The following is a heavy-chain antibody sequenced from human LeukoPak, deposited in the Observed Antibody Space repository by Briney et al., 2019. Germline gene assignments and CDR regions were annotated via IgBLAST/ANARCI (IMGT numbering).Heavy chain of an antibody. Sequence: GGSLRLSCAASGFTVTSKHMRWVRQAPGKGLECVSLFKSDGTPSYADSVKDRSFISRDDSRNTVYLQMNGLRAEDTAVYYCARRRGDYGEGELDYWGQGTLVTVSS. D-gene: IGHD4-17*01. V-gene: IGHV3-66*01. CDR3: ARRRGDYGEGELDY. CDR2: FKSDGTP. J-gene: IGHJ4*02. CDR1: GFTVTSKH.